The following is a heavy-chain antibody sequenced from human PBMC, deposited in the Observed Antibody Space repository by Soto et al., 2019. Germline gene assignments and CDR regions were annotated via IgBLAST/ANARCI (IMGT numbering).Heavy chain of an antibody. D-gene: IGHD3-10*01. CDR1: GGSISSSNW. V-gene: IGHV4-4*02. Sequence: SETLSLTCAVSGGSISSSNWWSWVRQPPGKGLEWIGYIYYSGSTYYNPPLKSRVTISVDTSKNQFSLKLSSVTAADTAVYYCARSGVARNFDYWGQGSLVTVSS. CDR2: IYYSGST. CDR3: ARSGVARNFDY. J-gene: IGHJ4*02.